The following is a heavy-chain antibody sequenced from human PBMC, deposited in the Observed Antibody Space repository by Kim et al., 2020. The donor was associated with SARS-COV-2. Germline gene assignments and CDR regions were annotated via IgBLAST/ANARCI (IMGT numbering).Heavy chain of an antibody. CDR3: ARDGPDYVWGRANDY. CDR1: GGSISSSSYY. CDR2: IYYSGST. J-gene: IGHJ4*01. Sequence: SETLSLTCTVSGGSISSSSYYWGWIRQPPGKGLEWIGSIYYSGSTYYNPSLKSRVTISVDTSKNQFSLKLSSVTAADTAVYYCARDGPDYVWGRANDYWG. V-gene: IGHV4-39*07. D-gene: IGHD3-16*01.